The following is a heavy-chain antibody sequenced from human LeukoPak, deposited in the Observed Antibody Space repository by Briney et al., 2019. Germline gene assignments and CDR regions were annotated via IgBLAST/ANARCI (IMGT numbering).Heavy chain of an antibody. CDR1: GYTFTSYD. CDR3: ARAHDTEGYFDY. D-gene: IGHD3-22*01. J-gene: IGHJ4*02. CDR2: INPNSGGT. V-gene: IGHV1-2*02. Sequence: GASVKVSCKASGYTFTSYDINWVRQATGQGLEWMGWINPNSGGTNYAQKFQGRVTMTRDTSISTAYMELSRLRSDDTAVYYCARAHDTEGYFDYWGQGTLVTVSS.